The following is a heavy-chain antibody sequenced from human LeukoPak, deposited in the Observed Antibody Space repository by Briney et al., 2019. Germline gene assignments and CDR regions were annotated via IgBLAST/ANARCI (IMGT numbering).Heavy chain of an antibody. Sequence: SETLSLTCTVSGGSISSSSYYWGWIRQPPGKGLEWIGSIYYSGSTYYNLSLKSRVTISVDTSKNQFSLKLSSVTAADTAVYYCARHSIVVVTAGWFDPWGQGTLVTVSS. CDR3: ARHSIVVVTAGWFDP. J-gene: IGHJ5*02. CDR2: IYYSGST. CDR1: GGSISSSSYY. D-gene: IGHD2-21*02. V-gene: IGHV4-39*01.